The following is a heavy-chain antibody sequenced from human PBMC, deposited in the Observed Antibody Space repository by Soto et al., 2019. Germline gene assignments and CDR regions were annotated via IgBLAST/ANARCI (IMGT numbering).Heavy chain of an antibody. CDR1: GGASMSHFY. D-gene: IGHD6-19*01. CDR3: ARETGLAVAGSFDY. CDR2: IYYSGST. V-gene: IGHV4-59*12. J-gene: IGHJ4*02. Sequence: PSETLSLTCTVSGGASMSHFYWSWIRQPPGKGLEWIGYIYYSGSTNYNPSLKSRVTISVDTSKNQFSLKLSSVTAADTAVYYCARETGLAVAGSFDYWGQGTLVTVSS.